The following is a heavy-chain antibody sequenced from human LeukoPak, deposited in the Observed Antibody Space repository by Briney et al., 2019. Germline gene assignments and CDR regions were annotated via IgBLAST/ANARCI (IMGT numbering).Heavy chain of an antibody. V-gene: IGHV3-7*01. D-gene: IGHD3-10*01. CDR1: GFTFSQYW. J-gene: IGHJ6*03. CDR3: ARSGRGVDSFYFYMDV. CDR2: IKHDGSEKQDGSEK. Sequence: GGSLRLSCAASGFTFSQYWISWVRQAPGKGLEWVANIKHDGSEKQDGSEKNYVDSVKGRFTISRDNAKNSLYLQMNSLRAEDTAVYYCARSGRGVDSFYFYMDVWGKGTTVTVSS.